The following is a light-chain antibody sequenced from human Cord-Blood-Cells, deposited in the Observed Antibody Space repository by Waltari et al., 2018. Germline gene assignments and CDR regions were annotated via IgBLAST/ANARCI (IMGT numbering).Light chain of an antibody. CDR3: SSYTSSLYV. V-gene: IGLV2-14*01. CDR2: EVS. J-gene: IGLJ1*01. CDR1: SSDVGGYNY. Sequence: QSALTQPASVSGSPGQSITISCPGTSSDVGGYNYVSWYQQHPGKAPKLMIYEVSNRPSGVSNRFSGSKSGNTASLTISGLQAEDEADYYCSSYTSSLYVFGTGTKVTVL.